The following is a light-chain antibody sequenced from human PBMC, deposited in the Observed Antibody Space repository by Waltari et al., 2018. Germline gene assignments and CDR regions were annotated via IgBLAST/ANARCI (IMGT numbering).Light chain of an antibody. V-gene: IGLV1-44*01. CDR2: SNT. CDR3: AAWDDSLNGHYV. Sequence: QSVLTQPPSASGTPGQRVTISCSGSSSNIGSNTVNWYQQLPGTAPKLLIYSNTQRHSGVPDRFSGSKSGTSASLAISGLQSEDEADYYCAAWDDSLNGHYVFGTGTKVTVL. CDR1: SSNIGSNT. J-gene: IGLJ1*01.